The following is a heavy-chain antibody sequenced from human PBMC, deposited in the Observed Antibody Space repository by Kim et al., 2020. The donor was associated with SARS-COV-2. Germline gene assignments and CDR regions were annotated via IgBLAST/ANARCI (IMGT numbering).Heavy chain of an antibody. D-gene: IGHD6-19*01. CDR2: IYYSGST. CDR3: ARPRRGGWSALEY. J-gene: IGHJ4*02. CDR1: GGSISSYY. Sequence: SETLSLTCTVSGGSISSYYWSWIRQPPGKGLEWIGYIYYSGSTNYNPSLKSRVTISVDTSKNQFSLKLSSVTAADTAVYYCARPRRGGWSALEYWGQGTLVTVSS. V-gene: IGHV4-59*08.